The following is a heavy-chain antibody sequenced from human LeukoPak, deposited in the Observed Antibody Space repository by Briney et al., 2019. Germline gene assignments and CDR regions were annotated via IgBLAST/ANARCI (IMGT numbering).Heavy chain of an antibody. J-gene: IGHJ4*02. Sequence: ASVKVSCKASGYTFTSYGISWVRQAPGQGLEWMGWISAYNGNTNYVQKLQGRVTMTTDTSTSTAYMELRSLRSDDTAVYYCARDYCSGGSCYYEFDYWGQGTLVTVSS. V-gene: IGHV1-18*01. CDR1: GYTFTSYG. CDR2: ISAYNGNT. D-gene: IGHD2-15*01. CDR3: ARDYCSGGSCYYEFDY.